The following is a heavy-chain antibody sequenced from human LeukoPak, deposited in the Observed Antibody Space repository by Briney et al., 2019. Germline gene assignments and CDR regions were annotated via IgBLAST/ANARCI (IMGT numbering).Heavy chain of an antibody. Sequence: GASVKVSCKASGYSFTRYYMHWVRQAPGQGLEWMGVIYTGGGGTTYAQKFQGRITITRNTSISTAYMELSSLRSEDTAVYYCTRETPSRYFDYWGQGTLVTVSS. D-gene: IGHD4-23*01. CDR1: GYSFTRYY. CDR3: TRETPSRYFDY. J-gene: IGHJ4*02. CDR2: IYTGGGGT. V-gene: IGHV1-46*01.